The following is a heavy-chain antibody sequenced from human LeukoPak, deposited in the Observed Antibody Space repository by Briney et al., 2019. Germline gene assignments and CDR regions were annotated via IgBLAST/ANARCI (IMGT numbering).Heavy chain of an antibody. CDR3: ARTLVVVTAYYFDY. V-gene: IGHV4-59*08. D-gene: IGHD2-21*02. CDR2: IHYSGST. J-gene: IGHJ4*02. Sequence: SETLSLTCTVSGGSISSYYWSWIRQPPGKGLEWIGYIHYSGSTNYNPSLKSRVTISVDTSKNQFSLKLSSVTAADTAVYYCARTLVVVTAYYFDYWGQGTLVTVSS. CDR1: GGSISSYY.